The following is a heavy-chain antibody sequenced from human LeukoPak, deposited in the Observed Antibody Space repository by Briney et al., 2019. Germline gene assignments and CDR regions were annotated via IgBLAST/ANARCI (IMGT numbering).Heavy chain of an antibody. Sequence: SETLSLTCIVSGGSIWSYFWSWLRQPPGKGRGRMGYIWYTEITDYTPSLKSRVTISLDTSKNHFSLKLRSVTAADTALYFCARGLVLATDDAFDIWGQGTLVTVSS. CDR3: ARGLVLATDDAFDI. D-gene: IGHD5-12*01. J-gene: IGHJ3*02. V-gene: IGHV4-59*01. CDR2: IWYTEIT. CDR1: GGSIWSYF.